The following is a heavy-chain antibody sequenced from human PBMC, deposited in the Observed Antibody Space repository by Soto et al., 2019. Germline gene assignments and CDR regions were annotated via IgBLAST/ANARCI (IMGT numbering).Heavy chain of an antibody. CDR2: ILVRGDTT. D-gene: IGHD3-16*01. CDR1: GFSFSMHA. V-gene: IGHV3-23*01. J-gene: IGHJ4*02. CDR3: AKAFYNNDLGEVFDY. Sequence: GSLRLSCAASGFSFSMHAMSWVRQAPGKGLEWVSTILVRGDTTSYGDSVKGRFTISRDNSKNTLYLQMNSLRAEDTAIYYCAKAFYNNDLGEVFDYWGQGALVTVSS.